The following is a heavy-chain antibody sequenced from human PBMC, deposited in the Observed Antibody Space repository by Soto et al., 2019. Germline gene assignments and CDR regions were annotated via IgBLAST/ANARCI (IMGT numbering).Heavy chain of an antibody. V-gene: IGHV4-34*01. CDR3: ARGRIVLMVYAPYYYYYGMDV. CDR1: GGSFSGYY. Sequence: QVQLQQWGAGLLKPSETLSLTCAVYGGSFSGYYWSWIRQPPGKGLEWIGEINHSGSTNYNPSLQSRVTISVDTSKNQFSLKLSSVTAADTAVYYCARGRIVLMVYAPYYYYYGMDVWGQGTTVTVSS. CDR2: INHSGST. J-gene: IGHJ6*02. D-gene: IGHD2-8*01.